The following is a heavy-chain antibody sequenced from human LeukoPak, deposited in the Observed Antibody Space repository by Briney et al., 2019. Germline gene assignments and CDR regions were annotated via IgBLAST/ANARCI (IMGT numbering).Heavy chain of an antibody. CDR2: IWYDGSNK. D-gene: IGHD3-22*01. CDR3: ARETHYYDSSGYQEGTYFDY. CDR1: GFTFSSYG. Sequence: GRSLRLSCAASGFTFSSYGMHWVRQAPGKGLEWVAVIWYDGSNKYYADSVKGRITISRDNSKNTLYLQMNSLRAEDTAVYYCARETHYYDSSGYQEGTYFDYWGQGTLVTVSS. J-gene: IGHJ4*02. V-gene: IGHV3-33*01.